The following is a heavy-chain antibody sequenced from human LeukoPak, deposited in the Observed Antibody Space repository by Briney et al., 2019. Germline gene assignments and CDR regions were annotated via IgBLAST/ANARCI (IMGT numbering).Heavy chain of an antibody. V-gene: IGHV3-7*03. CDR2: INSDGSEG. Sequence: GGSLRLSCAVSGFTFSGFWMSWSRKAPGKGLEWVASINSDGSEGYYADVVKGRFTISRDNAKNSLYLQINSLRAEDTAVYYCARSSYSSSSSVWGQGTMVTVSS. D-gene: IGHD6-6*01. J-gene: IGHJ3*01. CDR3: ARSSYSSSSSV. CDR1: GFTFSGFW.